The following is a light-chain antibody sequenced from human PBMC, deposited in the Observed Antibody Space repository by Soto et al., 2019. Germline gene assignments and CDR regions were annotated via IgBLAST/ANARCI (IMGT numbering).Light chain of an antibody. CDR3: QQYGTSLTRP. CDR1: QSVRNNY. Sequence: IVLTQSPGTLSLSPGERATLSCRASQSVRNNYLAWYQQKPGQAPRLLIYDASSRATDIPDRFSGSGSGTDFTLTISRLEAEDFAVYYCQQYGTSLTRPFGQGTKVETK. J-gene: IGKJ1*01. CDR2: DAS. V-gene: IGKV3-20*01.